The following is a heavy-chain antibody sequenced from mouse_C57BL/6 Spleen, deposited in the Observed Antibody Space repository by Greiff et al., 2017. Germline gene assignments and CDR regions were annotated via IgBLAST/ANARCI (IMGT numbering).Heavy chain of an antibody. CDR3: ASDYYYGSSYAMDY. V-gene: IGHV5-17*01. CDR1: GFTFSDYG. CDR2: ISSGSSTI. D-gene: IGHD1-1*01. J-gene: IGHJ4*01. Sequence: EVKVEESGGGLVKPGGSLKLSCAASGFTFSDYGMHWVRQAPEKGLEWVAYISSGSSTIDYADKVKGRFTISRDNAKNTLFLQMTSLRSEDTAMYYCASDYYYGSSYAMDYWGQGTSVTVSS.